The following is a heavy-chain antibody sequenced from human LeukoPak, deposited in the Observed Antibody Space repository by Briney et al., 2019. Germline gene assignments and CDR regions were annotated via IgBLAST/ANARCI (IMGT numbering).Heavy chain of an antibody. CDR2: ITVSSGST. CDR1: GFTFSSYA. J-gene: IGHJ4*02. Sequence: GGSLRLSCAASGFTFSSYAMSWVRQAPGKGLEWVSAITVSSGSTYYAYSVKGRFTISRDNSKKTLYLQMNSLRAEDTVVYYGAILPLQGLDYWGQGTLVTVSS. D-gene: IGHD2-15*01. V-gene: IGHV3-23*01. CDR3: AILPLQGLDY.